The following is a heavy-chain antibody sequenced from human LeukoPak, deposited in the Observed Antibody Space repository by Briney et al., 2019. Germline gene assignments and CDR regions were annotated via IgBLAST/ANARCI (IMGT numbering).Heavy chain of an antibody. Sequence: SETLSLTCTVSGGSISSYYWSWIRQPPGKGLEWIGYIYYSGSTKYNPSLKSRVTISVDTSKNQFSLKLSSVTAADTAVYYCARDSELITIFGVMHYYYYGMDVWGQGTTVTVSS. V-gene: IGHV4-59*01. CDR3: ARDSELITIFGVMHYYYYGMDV. D-gene: IGHD3-3*01. CDR2: IYYSGST. J-gene: IGHJ6*02. CDR1: GGSISSYY.